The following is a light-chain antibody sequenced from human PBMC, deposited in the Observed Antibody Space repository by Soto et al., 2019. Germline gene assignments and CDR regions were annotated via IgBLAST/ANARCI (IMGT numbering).Light chain of an antibody. J-gene: IGLJ2*01. CDR2: LSSDGSH. CDR3: QTWDTGARVV. CDR1: SGHSSYA. Sequence: QLVLTQSPSASASLGASVKLACTLSSGHSSYAIAWHQQQPEKGPRYLMKLSSDGSHSKGDGIPDRFSGSSSGAERYLTISSLLSEDEADYYCQTWDTGARVVFGGGTKVTVL. V-gene: IGLV4-69*01.